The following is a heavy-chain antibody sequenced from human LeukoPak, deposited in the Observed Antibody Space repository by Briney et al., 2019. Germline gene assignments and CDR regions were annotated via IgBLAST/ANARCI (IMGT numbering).Heavy chain of an antibody. CDR2: IYHSGRT. CDR3: ARKMTTVHAFDI. V-gene: IGHV4-39*01. CDR1: GGSISSSSYS. D-gene: IGHD4-17*01. Sequence: SETLSLTCGVSGGSISSSSYSWGWIRQSPGKGLEWIGTIYHSGRTYYIPSLRTRVTISVDTSKNQFSLKLSSVTAADTAVYYCARKMTTVHAFDIWGQGTMVTVSS. J-gene: IGHJ3*02.